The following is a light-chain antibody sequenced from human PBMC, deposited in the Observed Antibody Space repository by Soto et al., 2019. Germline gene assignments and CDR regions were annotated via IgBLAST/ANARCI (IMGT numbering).Light chain of an antibody. V-gene: IGKV3-15*01. CDR2: GAS. CDR3: QQYDNWWT. CDR1: QSVGSN. J-gene: IGKJ1*01. Sequence: EMVRTQSPATLSVSPGERATLPCRASQSVGSNLAWYQKKPGQAPRLLIYGASTRATGIPARFSGSGSGTEFTLAISSLQSEDFAVYYCQQYDNWWTFGQGTRVEIK.